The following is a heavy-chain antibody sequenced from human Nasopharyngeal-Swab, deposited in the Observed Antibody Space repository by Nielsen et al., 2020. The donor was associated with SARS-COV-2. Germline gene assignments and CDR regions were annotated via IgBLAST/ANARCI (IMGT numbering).Heavy chain of an antibody. V-gene: IGHV3-23*01. J-gene: IGHJ5*02. CDR3: AKSSRIVVVPAAKWFDP. CDR2: ISGSGGST. D-gene: IGHD2-2*01. Sequence: GGSLRLSCAASGFTFSSYAMSWVRQAPGKGLEWVSAISGSGGSTYYADSVEGRFTISRDNSKNTLYLQMNSLRAEDTAVYYCAKSSRIVVVPAAKWFDPWGQGTLVTVSS. CDR1: GFTFSSYA.